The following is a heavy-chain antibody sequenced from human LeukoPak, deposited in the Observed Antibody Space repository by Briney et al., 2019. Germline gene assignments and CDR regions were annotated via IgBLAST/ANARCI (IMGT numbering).Heavy chain of an antibody. Sequence: GGSLRLSCAASGFAFSSDWMHWVRQAPGKGLVWVSRINSDGSSTTYADSVKGRFTISRDNAKNTLYLQMNSLRAEDTALYYCASRWWYFDFWGRGTLVTVSS. J-gene: IGHJ2*01. CDR2: INSDGSST. CDR3: ASRWWYFDF. CDR1: GFAFSSDW. D-gene: IGHD6-13*01. V-gene: IGHV3-74*03.